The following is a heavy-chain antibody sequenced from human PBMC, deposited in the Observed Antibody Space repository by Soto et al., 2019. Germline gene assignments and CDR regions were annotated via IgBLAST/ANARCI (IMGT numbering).Heavy chain of an antibody. Sequence: QVQLVQSGAEVKKPGSSVKVSCKASGGTFSSYAISWVRQAPGQGLVWMGGIIPIFGTANYAQKFQGRVTITADESTSTAYMELSSLRAEDTAVYYCALAYCGGDCYSSDFQHWGQGTLVTVSS. J-gene: IGHJ1*01. CDR1: GGTFSSYA. CDR3: ALAYCGGDCYSSDFQH. V-gene: IGHV1-69*12. D-gene: IGHD2-21*02. CDR2: IIPIFGTA.